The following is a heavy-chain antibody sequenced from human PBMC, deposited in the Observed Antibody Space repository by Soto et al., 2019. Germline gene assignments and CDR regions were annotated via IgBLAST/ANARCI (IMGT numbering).Heavy chain of an antibody. D-gene: IGHD3-22*01. J-gene: IGHJ5*02. CDR3: ARYYYDSSGYYFNWFDP. Sequence: SETLSLTCTVSGGSISSGDYYWSWIRQPPGKGLEWIGYIYYSGSTYYNPSLKSRVTISVDTSKNQFSLKLSSVTAADTAVYYCARYYYDSSGYYFNWFDPWGQGTLVTVSS. CDR2: IYYSGST. V-gene: IGHV4-30-4*01. CDR1: GGSISSGDYY.